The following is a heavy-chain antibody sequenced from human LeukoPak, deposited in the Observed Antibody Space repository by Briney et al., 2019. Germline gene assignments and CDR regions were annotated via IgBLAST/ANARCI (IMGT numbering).Heavy chain of an antibody. D-gene: IGHD2-21*01. Sequence: PGGSLRLSCAASGFTFSSYAMSWVRQAPGKGLEWVSAVSGSGANTFYADSVKGRFTISRDNSKNTLYLQMNSLRAEDTAIYYCAKPQRKFRYFDYWGQGTLVTVSS. V-gene: IGHV3-23*01. CDR2: VSGSGANT. CDR1: GFTFSSYA. J-gene: IGHJ4*02. CDR3: AKPQRKFRYFDY.